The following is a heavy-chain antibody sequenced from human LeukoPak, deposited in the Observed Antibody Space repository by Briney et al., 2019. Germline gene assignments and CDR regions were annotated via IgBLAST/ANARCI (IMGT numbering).Heavy chain of an antibody. D-gene: IGHD6-19*01. CDR1: GGTFSSYA. Sequence: ASVKVSCKASGGTFSSYAISWVRQAPGQGLEWMGGIIPIFGTANYAQKFQGRVTITADESTSTAYMELSSLRSEDTAVYYCARSSSGWRTDFDYWGQGTLVTVSS. CDR2: IIPIFGTA. V-gene: IGHV1-69*13. J-gene: IGHJ4*02. CDR3: ARSSSGWRTDFDY.